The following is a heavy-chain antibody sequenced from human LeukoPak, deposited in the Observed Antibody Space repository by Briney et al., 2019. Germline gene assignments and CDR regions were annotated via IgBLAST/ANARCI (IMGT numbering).Heavy chain of an antibody. D-gene: IGHD2-2*01. Sequence: SVKVSCTASGYTFTSYYMHWVRQAPGQGLEWMGGIIPIFGTANYAQKFQGRVTITADESTSTAYMELSSLRSEDTAVYYCARVGDIVVVPAAIPYYFDYWGQGTLVTVSS. CDR2: IIPIFGTA. J-gene: IGHJ4*02. V-gene: IGHV1-69*13. CDR1: GYTFTSYY. CDR3: ARVGDIVVVPAAIPYYFDY.